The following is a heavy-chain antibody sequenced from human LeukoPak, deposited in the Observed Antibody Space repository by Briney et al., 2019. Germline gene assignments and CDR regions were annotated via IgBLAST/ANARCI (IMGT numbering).Heavy chain of an antibody. V-gene: IGHV3-30-3*01. J-gene: IGHJ4*02. CDR1: GFTFSSYA. Sequence: PGGSLRLSCAASGFTFSSYAMHWDRQAPGKGLEWVAVISYDGSNKYYADSVKGRFTISRDNSKNTLYLQMNSLRAEDTAVYYCARDFEWELTPDYWGQGTLVTVSS. D-gene: IGHD1-26*01. CDR3: ARDFEWELTPDY. CDR2: ISYDGSNK.